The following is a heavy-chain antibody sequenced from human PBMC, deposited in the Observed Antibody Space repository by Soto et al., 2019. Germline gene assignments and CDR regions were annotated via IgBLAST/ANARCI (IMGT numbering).Heavy chain of an antibody. CDR3: AKDRIHFDRSGYSGGRLFDP. J-gene: IGHJ5*02. CDR1: GGTFNNNG. D-gene: IGHD3-22*01. CDR2: LIPIFGTA. V-gene: IGHV1-69*01. Sequence: QVQLVQSGAEVKKPGSSVKVSCKASGGTFNNNGVTWVRQAPEQGLEWMGGLIPIFGTASYARTFQGRVRSLEDESTSTAYIGLTNLRSEDTPVYYWAKDRIHFDRSGYSGGRLFDPCGQGTLVTVSS.